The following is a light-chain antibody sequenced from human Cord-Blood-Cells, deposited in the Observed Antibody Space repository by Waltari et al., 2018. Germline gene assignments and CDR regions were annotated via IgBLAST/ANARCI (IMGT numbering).Light chain of an antibody. Sequence: DIVMTQSPDSLAVSLGERATIHCKSSPNVLYSSNNKNYLAWYQQKPGHTPKLHIYWASTRESGVPDRFSGSGSGTDFTLTISSLHAEDVAVYYCQQYYSTPPTFGQGTKVEIK. V-gene: IGKV4-1*01. CDR2: WAS. CDR1: PNVLYSSNNKNY. CDR3: QQYYSTPPT. J-gene: IGKJ1*01.